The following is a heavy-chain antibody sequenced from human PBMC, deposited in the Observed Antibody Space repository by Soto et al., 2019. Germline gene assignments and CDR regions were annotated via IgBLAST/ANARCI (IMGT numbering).Heavy chain of an antibody. CDR2: IYYSGST. CDR1: GGSISSGVYY. Sequence: SETLSLTCTVSGGSISSGVYYWSWIRQHPGKGLEWIGYIYYSGSTYYNPSLKSRVTISVDTSKNQFSLKLSSVTAADTAVYYCARGVAPMVYAIRGAWFDPWGQGTLVTVSS. V-gene: IGHV4-31*03. D-gene: IGHD2-8*01. CDR3: ARGVAPMVYAIRGAWFDP. J-gene: IGHJ5*02.